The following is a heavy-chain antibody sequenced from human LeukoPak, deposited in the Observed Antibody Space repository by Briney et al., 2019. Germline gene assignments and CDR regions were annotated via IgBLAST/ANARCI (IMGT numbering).Heavy chain of an antibody. D-gene: IGHD3-22*01. V-gene: IGHV4-59*12. Sequence: SSETLSLTCIVSGASIRSFSWNWIRQSPGKGLEWIGFRAHTGTTSYTSSLYSRVTISVDTSKNQMSLKLTSVTAADTAVYYCAREGEPYYDDSSGYYPFDYWGQGTLVTVSS. J-gene: IGHJ4*02. CDR2: RAHTGTT. CDR1: GASIRSFS. CDR3: AREGEPYYDDSSGYYPFDY.